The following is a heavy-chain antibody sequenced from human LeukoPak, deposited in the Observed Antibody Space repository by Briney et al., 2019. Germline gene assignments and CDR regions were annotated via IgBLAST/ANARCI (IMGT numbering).Heavy chain of an antibody. Sequence: GGSLRLSCAASGFPFGDTWMNWVRQVPGQGLEWVANIKQDGSEKFYVASVKGRFTISRDNRKSSLYLQMNSLRAEDTALYYCATSYDMGWLIGYWGQGTLGTVSS. V-gene: IGHV3-7*03. CDR3: ATSYDMGWLIGY. CDR1: GFPFGDTW. D-gene: IGHD3/OR15-3a*01. CDR2: IKQDGSEK. J-gene: IGHJ4*02.